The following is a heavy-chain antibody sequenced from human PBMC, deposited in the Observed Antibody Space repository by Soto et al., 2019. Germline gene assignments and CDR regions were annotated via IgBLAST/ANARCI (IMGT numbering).Heavy chain of an antibody. D-gene: IGHD6-13*01. CDR3: ASNIAAAGTILDP. CDR1: GYTFTSYD. J-gene: IGHJ5*02. Sequence: ASVKVSCKASGYTFTSYDINWVRQATGQGLEWMGWISAYNGNTNYAQKLQGRVTMTTDTSTSTAYMELRSLRSDDTAVYYCASNIAAAGTILDPWGQGTLVTVSS. CDR2: ISAYNGNT. V-gene: IGHV1-18*01.